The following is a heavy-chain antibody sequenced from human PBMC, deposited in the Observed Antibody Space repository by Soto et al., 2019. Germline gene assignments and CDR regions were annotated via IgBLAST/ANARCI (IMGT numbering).Heavy chain of an antibody. J-gene: IGHJ4*02. D-gene: IGHD2-15*01. CDR2: ISGSGGST. V-gene: IGHV3-23*01. CDR1: GFTFSSYA. Sequence: EVQLLESGGGLVQPGGSLRLSCAASGFTFSSYAMSCVRQAAGKGLEWVSAISGSGGSTYYADSVKGRFTIPRDNSKNTQYLQMNSLRAEDTAVYYCAIPEVAIVVVVAATPGYWGQGTLVTVSS. CDR3: AIPEVAIVVVVAATPGY.